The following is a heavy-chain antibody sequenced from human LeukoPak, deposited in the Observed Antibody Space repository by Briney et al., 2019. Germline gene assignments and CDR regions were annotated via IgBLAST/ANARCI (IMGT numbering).Heavy chain of an antibody. J-gene: IGHJ3*02. CDR2: IYHSGST. Sequence: SETLSLTCTVSGYSISSGYYWGWIRQPPGKGLEWIGSIYHSGSTYYNPSLKSRVTISVDTSKDQFSLKLSSVTAADTAVYYCARDGNYYGSGSDAFDIWGQGTMVTVSS. D-gene: IGHD3-10*01. V-gene: IGHV4-38-2*02. CDR1: GYSISSGYY. CDR3: ARDGNYYGSGSDAFDI.